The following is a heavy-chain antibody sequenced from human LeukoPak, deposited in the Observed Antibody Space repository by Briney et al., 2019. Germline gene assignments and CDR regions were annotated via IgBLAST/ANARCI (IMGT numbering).Heavy chain of an antibody. D-gene: IGHD6-19*01. Sequence: GGSLRLSCAASTSTFTSHWMSWVRQAPGKGLEWVANIKQDGSEKYYVDSVKGRFTISRDNAKNSLYLQMNSLRAEDTAVYYCAYSWQWLVGKYWGQGTLVTVSS. CDR1: TSTFTSHW. CDR3: AYSWQWLVGKY. J-gene: IGHJ4*02. V-gene: IGHV3-7*01. CDR2: IKQDGSEK.